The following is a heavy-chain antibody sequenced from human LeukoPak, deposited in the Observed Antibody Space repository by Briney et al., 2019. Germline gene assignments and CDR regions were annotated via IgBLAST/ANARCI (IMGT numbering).Heavy chain of an antibody. Sequence: GGSLRLSCAASGFTFSTYWMHWVRQAPGKGLVWVSRINPDGTTTSYADSVKGRFTISRDTSSNTLYLQMNSLRAEDTAVYYCAAEYCSGGSCYTGHSGHDYWGQGTLVTVSS. CDR1: GFTFSTYW. CDR3: AAEYCSGGSCYTGHSGHDY. CDR2: INPDGTTT. D-gene: IGHD2-15*01. J-gene: IGHJ4*02. V-gene: IGHV3-74*01.